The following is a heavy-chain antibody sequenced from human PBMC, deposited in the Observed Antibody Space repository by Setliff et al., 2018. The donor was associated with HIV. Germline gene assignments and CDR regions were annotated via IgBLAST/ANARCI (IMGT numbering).Heavy chain of an antibody. D-gene: IGHD3-16*01. CDR2: IIPVFGSA. Sequence: SVKVSCKASGGTFSTSAISWVRRAAGRGLEWMGGIIPVFGSAHYAQKFQDRITITTDESTSSVFVELSNLRPDDTAIYYCARDRAEADVGGGVRGPTYFCDYWGQGTLVTVSS. CDR3: ARDRAEADVGGGVRGPTYFCDY. CDR1: GGTFSTSA. J-gene: IGHJ4*02. V-gene: IGHV1-69*05.